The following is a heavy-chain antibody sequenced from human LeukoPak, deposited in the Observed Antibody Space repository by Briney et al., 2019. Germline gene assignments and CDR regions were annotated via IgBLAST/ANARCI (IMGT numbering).Heavy chain of an antibody. CDR3: ARDLYCCASGTFPDY. D-gene: IGHD3-10*01. CDR1: GYTFTGHY. Sequence: ASVKVSCKASGYTFTGHYMGWVRHAPGQGLEWVGWVNPNSGATNYKQKSQGRVTITRDTSIRTAYMELRRLRSDDTAVYYCARDLYCCASGTFPDYWGQGTLVTVSS. V-gene: IGHV1-2*02. CDR2: VNPNSGAT. J-gene: IGHJ4*02.